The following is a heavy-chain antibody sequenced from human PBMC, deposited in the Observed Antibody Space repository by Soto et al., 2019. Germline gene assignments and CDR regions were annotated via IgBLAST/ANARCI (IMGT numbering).Heavy chain of an antibody. D-gene: IGHD1-1*01. J-gene: IGHJ3*01. Sequence: QLQLQESGPGLVKPAETLSLKCAVSGGSVSSGNYFLGWIRQPPGKGLEWIGNIYYNGDTYYSPYLKSRVTMSVETAQNQFSLRLPSVTAADTAVYYCARRLIENWHQGHAFDFWGQGTLVTVAS. V-gene: IGHV4-39*01. CDR1: GGSVSSGNYF. CDR3: ARRLIENWHQGHAFDF. CDR2: IYYNGDT.